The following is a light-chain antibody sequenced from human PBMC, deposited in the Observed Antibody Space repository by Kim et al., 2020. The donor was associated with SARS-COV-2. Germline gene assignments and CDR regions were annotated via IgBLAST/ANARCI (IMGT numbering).Light chain of an antibody. Sequence: ASVGDRVTITCRASQGISNYLAWYQQKPGKVPKLLIYAASTLQSGVPSRFSGSGSETDFTLTISSLQPEDVATYYCQKYNSAPSPFGQGTRLEIK. CDR2: AAS. CDR1: QGISNY. CDR3: QKYNSAPSP. V-gene: IGKV1-27*01. J-gene: IGKJ5*01.